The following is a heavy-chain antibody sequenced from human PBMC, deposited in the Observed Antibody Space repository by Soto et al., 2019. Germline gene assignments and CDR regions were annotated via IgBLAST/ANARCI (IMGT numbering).Heavy chain of an antibody. Sequence: GGSLRLSCAASGFTVSSNYMSWVRQAPGKGLEWVSVIYSGGSTYYADSVKGRFTISRDNSKNTLYLQMNSLRAEDTAVYYCARFGYGSGPTNQEYYFDYWGQGTLVTVSS. CDR1: GFTVSSNY. CDR2: IYSGGST. D-gene: IGHD3-10*01. CDR3: ARFGYGSGPTNQEYYFDY. V-gene: IGHV3-53*01. J-gene: IGHJ4*02.